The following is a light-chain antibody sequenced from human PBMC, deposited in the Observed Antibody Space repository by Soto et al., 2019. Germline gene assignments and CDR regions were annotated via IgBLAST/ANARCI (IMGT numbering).Light chain of an antibody. CDR1: QSVFYSSNNKNY. V-gene: IGKV4-1*01. CDR3: QQYYSTPPYT. CDR2: WAS. J-gene: IGKJ2*01. Sequence: IVMTQSPDSLAVSLGERATINCKSSQSVFYSSNNKNYLAWYRQKPGQPPKLLIYWASIRESGVPDRISGSGSGTEFTLTISSLQAEDVAVYYCQQYYSTPPYTFGQGTKLEIK.